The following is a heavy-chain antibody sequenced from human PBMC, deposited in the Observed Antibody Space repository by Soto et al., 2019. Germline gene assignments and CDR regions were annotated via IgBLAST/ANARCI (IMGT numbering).Heavy chain of an antibody. CDR3: ARDPLWGTAMVLWYFDL. CDR2: ISYDGSNK. CDR1: GFTFSSYA. V-gene: IGHV3-30-3*01. Sequence: QVQLVESGGGVVQPGRSLRLSCAASGFTFSSYAMHWVRQAPGKGLEWVAVISYDGSNKYYADSVKGRFTISRDYSKNTLYLQMNSLRAEDTAVYYCARDPLWGTAMVLWYFDLWGRGTLVTASS. D-gene: IGHD5-18*01. J-gene: IGHJ2*01.